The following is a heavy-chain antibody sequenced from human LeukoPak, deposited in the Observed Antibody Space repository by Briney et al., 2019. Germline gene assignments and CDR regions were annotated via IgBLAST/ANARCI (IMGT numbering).Heavy chain of an antibody. CDR2: IYHSGST. CDR1: GGSISSGGYS. V-gene: IGHV4-30-2*01. D-gene: IGHD3-10*01. CDR3: ARGTYYYGSGSKFDY. Sequence: PSETLSLTCTVPGGSISSGGYSWSWIRQPPGKGLEWIGYIYHSGSTYYNPSLKSRVTISVDRSKNQFSLKLSSVTAADTAVYYCARGTYYYGSGSKFDYWGQGTLVTVSS. J-gene: IGHJ4*02.